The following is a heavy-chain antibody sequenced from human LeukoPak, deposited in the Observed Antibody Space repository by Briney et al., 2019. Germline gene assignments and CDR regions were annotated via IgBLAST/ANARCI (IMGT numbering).Heavy chain of an antibody. V-gene: IGHV1-46*01. CDR1: GYTFTSYY. Sequence: GASVKVSCKASGYTFTSYYMHWVRQAPGQGPEWMGIINPSGGSTSYAQKFQGRVTMTRDTSISTAYMELSRLRSDDTAVYYCARGSYDYVWGSYLGWSQFDYWGQGTLVTVSS. CDR2: INPSGGST. D-gene: IGHD3-16*02. J-gene: IGHJ4*02. CDR3: ARGSYDYVWGSYLGWSQFDY.